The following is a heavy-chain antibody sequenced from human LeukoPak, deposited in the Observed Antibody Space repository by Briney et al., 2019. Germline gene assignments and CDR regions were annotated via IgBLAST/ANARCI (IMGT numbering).Heavy chain of an antibody. CDR3: ARVVSVVRPGFDP. J-gene: IGHJ5*02. CDR1: GYSISSGYY. V-gene: IGHV4-38-2*01. D-gene: IGHD2-21*01. Sequence: SETLSLTCAVSGYSISSGYYWGWIRQPPGKGLEWIGSIYHSGSTYYNPSLKSRVTISVDTSKNQFSLKLSSVTAADTAVYYCARVVSVVRPGFDPWGQGTLVTVSS. CDR2: IYHSGST.